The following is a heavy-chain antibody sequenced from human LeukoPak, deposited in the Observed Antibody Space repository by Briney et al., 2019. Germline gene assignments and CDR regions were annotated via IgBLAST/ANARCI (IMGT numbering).Heavy chain of an antibody. V-gene: IGHV4-59*01. CDR2: IYYSGST. Sequence: SETLSLTCTVSGGSISSYYWSWIRQPPGKGLEWIGYIYYSGSTNYNPSLKSRVTISVDTSKNQFSLKLSSVTAADTAVYYCARGGYSYGKYYFDYWGQGTLVTVSS. CDR1: GGSISSYY. D-gene: IGHD5-18*01. J-gene: IGHJ4*02. CDR3: ARGGYSYGKYYFDY.